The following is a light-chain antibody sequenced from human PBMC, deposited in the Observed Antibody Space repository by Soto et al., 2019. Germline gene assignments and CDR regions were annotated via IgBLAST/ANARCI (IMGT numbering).Light chain of an antibody. CDR2: EVT. CDR3: SSYTTSGTLVV. J-gene: IGLJ2*01. CDR1: SSDVGDYNY. Sequence: QPVLTQPASVSGSPGQSITISCTGTSSDVGDYNYVSWYQQHPGKAPKLMIYEVTNRPSGVSNRFSGSKFGNTASLIISGLQAEDEADYYCSSYTTSGTLVVFGGGTKLTVL. V-gene: IGLV2-14*01.